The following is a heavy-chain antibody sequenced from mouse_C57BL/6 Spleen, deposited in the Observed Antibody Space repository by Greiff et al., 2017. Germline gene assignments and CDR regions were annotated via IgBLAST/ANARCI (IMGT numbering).Heavy chain of an antibody. CDR3: ARSRDGFAY. V-gene: IGHV1-82*01. CDR1: GYAFSSSW. J-gene: IGHJ3*01. D-gene: IGHD3-3*01. Sequence: VMLVESGPELVKPGASVKISCKASGYAFSSSWMNWVKQRPGKGLEWIGRIYPGDGDTNYNGKFTGKATLTADKSSSTAYMQLSSLTSEDSAVYCCARSRDGFAYWGQGTLVTVSA. CDR2: IYPGDGDT.